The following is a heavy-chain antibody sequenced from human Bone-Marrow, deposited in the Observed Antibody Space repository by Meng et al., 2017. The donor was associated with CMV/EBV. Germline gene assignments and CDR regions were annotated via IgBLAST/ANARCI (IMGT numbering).Heavy chain of an antibody. D-gene: IGHD3-3*01. Sequence: SETLSLTCTVSAGSISSSSYYWGWIRQPPGKGLEWIGSTYYSGSTYYNPSLKSRVTISVDTSKNQFSLKLSSVTAADTAMYYCARALTYYDFWSGYSPNYFAYWGQGNLVTVYS. CDR1: AGSISSSSYY. CDR2: TYYSGST. CDR3: ARALTYYDFWSGYSPNYFAY. J-gene: IGHJ4*02. V-gene: IGHV4-39*01.